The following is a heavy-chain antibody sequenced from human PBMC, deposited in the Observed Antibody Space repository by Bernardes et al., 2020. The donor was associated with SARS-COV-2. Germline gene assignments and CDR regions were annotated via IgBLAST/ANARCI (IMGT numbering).Heavy chain of an antibody. V-gene: IGHV3-30*03. CDR2: ISHDGTTP. CDR3: ASDAGRGATVGRFEP. CDR1: GFTFTDYG. D-gene: IGHD1-26*01. Sequence: GGSLRLSGEASGFTFTDYGMPWVRQDPGKGLEWVAHISHDGTTPYYADCAKGRFTISRDDAKNAVYLQINSLRVEDTAVYFRASDAGRGATVGRFEPGGQGTLVPVSS. J-gene: IGHJ5*02.